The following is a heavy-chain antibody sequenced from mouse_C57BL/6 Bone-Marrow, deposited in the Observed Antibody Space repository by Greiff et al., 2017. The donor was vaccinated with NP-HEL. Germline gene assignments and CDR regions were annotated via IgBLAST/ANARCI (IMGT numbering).Heavy chain of an antibody. V-gene: IGHV1-81*01. J-gene: IGHJ1*03. Sequence: QVHVKQSGAELARPGASVKLSCKASGYTFTSYGISWVKQRTGQGLEWIGEIYPRSGNTYYNEKFKGKATLTADKSSSTAYMGLRSLTSEDSAVYFCAREAIYYYGSRYFDVWGTGTTVTVSS. D-gene: IGHD1-1*01. CDR2: IYPRSGNT. CDR1: GYTFTSYG. CDR3: AREAIYYYGSRYFDV.